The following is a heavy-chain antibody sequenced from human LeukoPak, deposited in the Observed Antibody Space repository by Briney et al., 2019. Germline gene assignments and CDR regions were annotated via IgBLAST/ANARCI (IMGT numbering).Heavy chain of an antibody. Sequence: GGSLRLSCADSGFLFSNSWMAWVRQAPGRGLEWLANINQDGSAKTCVDSVKGRFTISRDNAKNTLYLQMNSLRAEDTAVYYCVRDLNWGLGFDYWGQGTLVTVSS. J-gene: IGHJ4*02. D-gene: IGHD7-27*01. CDR1: GFLFSNSW. CDR2: INQDGSAK. CDR3: VRDLNWGLGFDY. V-gene: IGHV3-7*01.